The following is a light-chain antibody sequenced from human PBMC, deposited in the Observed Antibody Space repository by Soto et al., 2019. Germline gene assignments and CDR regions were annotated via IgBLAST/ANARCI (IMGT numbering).Light chain of an antibody. V-gene: IGLV2-8*01. CDR3: SSYAGSSNV. J-gene: IGLJ1*01. Sequence: QSVLTQPPSASGSPGQAVAISCTGTSSDVGGYNYVSWYQQHPGKAPKLMIYEVNTRPSGVPDRFSGSKSGNTASLTVSGLQAEDEADYYCSSYAGSSNVFGTGTKVP. CDR2: EVN. CDR1: SSDVGGYNY.